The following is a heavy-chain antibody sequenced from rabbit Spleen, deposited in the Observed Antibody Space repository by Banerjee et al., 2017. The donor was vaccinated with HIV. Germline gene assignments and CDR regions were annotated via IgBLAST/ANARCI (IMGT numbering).Heavy chain of an antibody. CDR3: ARDDGSYDYIDGYFNL. Sequence: QLKESGGGLVQPGGSLKLSCQASEFDFSGYYMSWVRQAPGKGLEWIGYIDPVFGSAYYANWVVGRFTISSHNAQNTLYLQLNSLTAADTATYFCARDDGSYDYIDGYFNLWGPGTLVTVS. V-gene: IGHV1S7*01. CDR1: EFDFSGYY. J-gene: IGHJ4*01. CDR2: IDPVFGSA. D-gene: IGHD6-1*01.